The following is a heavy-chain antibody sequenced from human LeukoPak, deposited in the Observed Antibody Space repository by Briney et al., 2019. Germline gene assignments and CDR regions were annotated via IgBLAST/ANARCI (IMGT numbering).Heavy chain of an antibody. D-gene: IGHD3-3*01. J-gene: IGHJ6*02. CDR3: ARDQTYYDFWSGYYRSGMDV. Sequence: GASVKVSCKASGYTFTSYGISWVRQAPGQGLEWTGWISAYNGNTNYAQKLQGRVTMTTDTSTSTAYMELRSLRSDDTAVYYCARDQTYYDFWSGYYRSGMDVWGQGTTVTVSS. CDR1: GYTFTSYG. CDR2: ISAYNGNT. V-gene: IGHV1-18*01.